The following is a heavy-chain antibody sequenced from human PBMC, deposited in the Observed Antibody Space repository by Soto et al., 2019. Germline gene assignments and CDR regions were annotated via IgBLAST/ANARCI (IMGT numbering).Heavy chain of an antibody. CDR2: ISYDGSNK. J-gene: IGHJ4*02. CDR3: ARGKAAFDY. CDR1: GFTFSSYG. Sequence: QVQLVESGGGVVQPGRSLRLSCAASGFTFSSYGRHWVRQAPGKGLEWVAVISYDGSNKYYADSVKGRFTISRDNSKNTLYLQMNSLRAEDTAVYYCARGKAAFDYWGQGTLVTVSS. V-gene: IGHV3-30-3*01. D-gene: IGHD6-13*01.